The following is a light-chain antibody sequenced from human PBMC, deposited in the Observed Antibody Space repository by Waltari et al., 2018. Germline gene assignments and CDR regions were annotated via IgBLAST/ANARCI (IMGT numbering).Light chain of an antibody. V-gene: IGLV1-44*01. CDR3: AAWDDSVSGPYVV. CDR2: HSP. CDR1: TSNIGRNT. J-gene: IGLJ2*01. Sequence: QSVLTQSPSASGTAGQTVTISCSGSTSNIGRNTVNWSRQVPGTAPTLLIYHSPFRPSGVPGRFSGSKSGTSASLAISGLQSDDEADYYCAAWDDSVSGPYVVFGGGTRLTVL.